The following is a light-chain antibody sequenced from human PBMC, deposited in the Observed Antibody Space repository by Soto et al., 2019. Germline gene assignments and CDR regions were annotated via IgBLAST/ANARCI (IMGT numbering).Light chain of an antibody. CDR2: RNN. CDR3: AAWDDSLSAGV. J-gene: IGLJ3*02. CDR1: RSNVGNNY. Sequence: QAVVTQPPSASGTPGQRVTISCSGSRSNVGNNYVYWYQQVPGMAPKLLIYRNNQRPSGVPDRFSGSKSGTSGSLAISGLRSEDEADYYCAAWDDSLSAGVFGGGTQLTVL. V-gene: IGLV1-47*01.